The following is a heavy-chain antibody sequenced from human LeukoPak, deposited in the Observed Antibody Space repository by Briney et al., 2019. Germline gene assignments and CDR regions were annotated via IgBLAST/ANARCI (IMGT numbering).Heavy chain of an antibody. Sequence: GGSLRLSCAASGFTVSSNYMSWVRQAPGKGLEWVSVIYSGGSTYYADSVKGRFTISRDNSKNTLYLQMNSLRAEDTAVYFCVRDVGAVRGEVYFDYWGQGTLVTVSS. CDR3: VRDVGAVRGEVYFDY. CDR2: IYSGGST. V-gene: IGHV3-66*01. D-gene: IGHD3-10*01. CDR1: GFTVSSNY. J-gene: IGHJ4*02.